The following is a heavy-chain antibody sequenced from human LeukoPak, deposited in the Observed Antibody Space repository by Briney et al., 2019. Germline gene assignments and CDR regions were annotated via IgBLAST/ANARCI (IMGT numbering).Heavy chain of an antibody. V-gene: IGHV3-30-3*01. J-gene: IGHJ4*02. Sequence: GRSLRLSCAASGFTFSSYAMHWVRQAPGKGLEWVAVISYDGSNKYYADSVKGRFTISRDNSKNTLYLQINSLRAEDTAVYYCAKDGDYYGSGSKGYYFDYWGQGTLVTVSS. D-gene: IGHD3-10*01. CDR2: ISYDGSNK. CDR1: GFTFSSYA. CDR3: AKDGDYYGSGSKGYYFDY.